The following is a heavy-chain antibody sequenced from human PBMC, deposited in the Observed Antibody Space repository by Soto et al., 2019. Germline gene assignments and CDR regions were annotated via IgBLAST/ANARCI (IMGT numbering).Heavy chain of an antibody. V-gene: IGHV4-39*01. D-gene: IGHD3-10*01. Sequence: QLQLQESGPGLVKPSETLSLTCTVSGGSISSSSYYWGWIRQPPGKGLEWIGSIYYSGSTYYNPSLKSRVTISVDTSKNQFSLKLSSVTAADTAVYYCARHSVFRRITMVRGVSGWFDPWGQGTLVTVSS. CDR1: GGSISSSSYY. CDR3: ARHSVFRRITMVRGVSGWFDP. CDR2: IYYSGST. J-gene: IGHJ5*02.